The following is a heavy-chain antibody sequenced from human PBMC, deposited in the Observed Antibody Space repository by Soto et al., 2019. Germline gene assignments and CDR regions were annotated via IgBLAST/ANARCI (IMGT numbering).Heavy chain of an antibody. V-gene: IGHV1-18*04. CDR3: ARVATTTLGGPIDY. J-gene: IGHJ4*02. CDR1: GYTFTSYS. CDR2: ISAYNGNT. Sequence: ASVKVSCKASGYTFTSYSISWVRQAPGQGLEWMGWISAYNGNTNYAQMLQGRVTMTTDTSTNTAYMELRSLRSDDTAVYYCARVATTTLGGPIDYWGRGTLVTVSS. D-gene: IGHD4-4*01.